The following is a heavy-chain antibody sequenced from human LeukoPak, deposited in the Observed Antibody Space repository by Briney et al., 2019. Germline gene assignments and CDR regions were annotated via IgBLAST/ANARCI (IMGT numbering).Heavy chain of an antibody. CDR2: IRSKANSYAT. J-gene: IGHJ4*02. CDR1: GFTFSGSA. V-gene: IGHV3-73*01. Sequence: GGSLKLSCAVSGFTFSGSAMHWVRQASGKGLEWVGRIRSKANSYATAYAASVKGRFTISRDDSKNTAYLQMNSLKTEDTAVYYCTRHEAGYYGSGDTDYWGQGTLVTVSS. D-gene: IGHD3-10*01. CDR3: TRHEAGYYGSGDTDY.